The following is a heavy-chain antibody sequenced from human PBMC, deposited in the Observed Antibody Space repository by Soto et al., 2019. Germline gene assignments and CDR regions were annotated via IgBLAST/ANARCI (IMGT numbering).Heavy chain of an antibody. Sequence: PGGSLRLSCAASGFTVSSNYMSWVRQAPGKGLGWVSVIYSGGSTYYADSVKGRFTISRDNSKNTLYLQMNSLRAEDTAVYYCARDKITIFGVAPDAFDIWGQGTMVTVSS. CDR3: ARDKITIFGVAPDAFDI. CDR1: GFTVSSNY. CDR2: IYSGGST. V-gene: IGHV3-53*01. D-gene: IGHD3-3*01. J-gene: IGHJ3*02.